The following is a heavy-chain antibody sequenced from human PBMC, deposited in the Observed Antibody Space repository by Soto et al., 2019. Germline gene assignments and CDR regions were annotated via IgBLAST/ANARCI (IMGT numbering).Heavy chain of an antibody. CDR3: ATTRGIAVGGSFEY. CDR2: IYSGST. V-gene: IGHV4-39*01. D-gene: IGHD6-13*01. Sequence: QLQLQESGPGLVKPSETLSVTCTVSGGSISSSSSYWGWIRQPPGKGLEWIGTIYSGSTYYKPSLKRRVTISVDTSENQFSLKLSTVAAADTAIYFCATTRGIAVGGSFEYWGQGNLVTVSP. J-gene: IGHJ4*02. CDR1: GGSISSSSSY.